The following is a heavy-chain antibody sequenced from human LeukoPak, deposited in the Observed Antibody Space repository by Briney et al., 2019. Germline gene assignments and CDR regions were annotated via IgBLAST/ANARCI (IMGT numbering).Heavy chain of an antibody. CDR1: GGSLSGYY. CDR2: INHSGIT. J-gene: IGHJ4*02. V-gene: IGHV4-34*01. D-gene: IGHD2-15*01. CDR3: ARVEGSCRGAGCYPFSFDD. Sequence: SETLSLTCALYGGSLSGYYWSWIRQPPGKGLEWIGEINHSGITNYNPSLKSRVTISVDTSKKQFSLKLRSVTAADTAVYYCARVEGSCRGAGCYPFSFDDWGQGNLVTVSS.